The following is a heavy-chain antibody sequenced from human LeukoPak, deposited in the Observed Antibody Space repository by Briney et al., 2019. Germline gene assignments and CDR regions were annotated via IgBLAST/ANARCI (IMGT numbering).Heavy chain of an antibody. CDR1: GGTFSSYA. V-gene: IGHV1-69*05. Sequence: SVKVSCKASGGTFSSYAISWVRQAPGQGLEWMGGIIPIFGTANYAQKFQGRVTITTDESTSTAYMELSSLTAGDTAVCYCARTYDTSSGWTRFFGYRGQGTLVTVS. J-gene: IGHJ4*02. D-gene: IGHD6-19*01. CDR3: ARTYDTSSGWTRFFGY. CDR2: IIPIFGTA.